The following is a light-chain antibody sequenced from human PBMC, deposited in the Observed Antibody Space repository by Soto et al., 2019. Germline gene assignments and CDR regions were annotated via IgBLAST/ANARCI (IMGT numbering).Light chain of an antibody. J-gene: IGLJ2*01. CDR3: TSYMSSSTSVV. V-gene: IGLV1-47*02. Sequence: QSVLTQPPSASGTPGQRVTISCSGSSSNIGSNSVYWYQQLPGTAPKLLIYGNSQRPSGVPDRFSGSKSGTSASLAISGLRSEDEADYHCTSYMSSSTSVVFGGGTKLTVL. CDR1: SSNIGSNS. CDR2: GNS.